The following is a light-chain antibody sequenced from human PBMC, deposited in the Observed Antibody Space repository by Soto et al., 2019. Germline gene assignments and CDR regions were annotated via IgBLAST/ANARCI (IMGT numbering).Light chain of an antibody. Sequence: QSVLTQPRSVSGSPGQSVTISCTGTSSDVGGYDYVSWYQQHPGKAPKLMIYDVSGRPSGVPDRFSGSKSGNTASLTLSGLQAEDEADYHCSSYAGRPPFVFGTGTKVTVL. CDR1: SSDVGGYDY. CDR2: DVS. J-gene: IGLJ1*01. V-gene: IGLV2-11*01. CDR3: SSYAGRPPFV.